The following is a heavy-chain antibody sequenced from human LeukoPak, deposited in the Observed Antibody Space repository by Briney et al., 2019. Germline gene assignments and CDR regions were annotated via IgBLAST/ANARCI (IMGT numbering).Heavy chain of an antibody. Sequence: SETLSLTCTVSGGSINSYYWNWIRQSPGQGLEWIGFIYPAGSTNYNPSLKSRVAISVDKSQNQFSLKLSSVTAADTAVYYCARGGTTTWRIGYYFDYWGQGALVTVSS. CDR1: GGSINSYY. CDR2: IYPAGST. D-gene: IGHD1-1*01. CDR3: ARGGTTTWRIGYYFDY. J-gene: IGHJ4*02. V-gene: IGHV4-4*08.